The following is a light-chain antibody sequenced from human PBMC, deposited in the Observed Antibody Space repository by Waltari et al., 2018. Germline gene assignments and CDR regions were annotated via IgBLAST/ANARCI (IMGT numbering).Light chain of an antibody. V-gene: IGKV3-11*01. CDR3: QQRSKWPRT. J-gene: IGKJ1*01. CDR2: DAS. CDR1: QSVSSF. Sequence: EVVLTQSPATLSLSPGESATLSCRASQSVSSFLALYQQKPGQAPRLLIYDASNRATGIPARFSGSGSGTDFTLTISSLEPEDFAVYYCQQRSKWPRTFGQGTKVEIK.